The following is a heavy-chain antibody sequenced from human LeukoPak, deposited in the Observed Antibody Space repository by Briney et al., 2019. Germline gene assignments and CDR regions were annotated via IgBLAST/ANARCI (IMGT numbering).Heavy chain of an antibody. D-gene: IGHD1-26*01. V-gene: IGHV3-30*03. CDR3: ARDQSGNYPVDFDC. Sequence: GGSLRLSCAASGFTFSSYGMHWVRQAPGKGLEWVAVISYDGSNKYYADSVKGRFTISRDNSKNTLYLQMDSLRAEDTAVYYCARDQSGNYPVDFDCWGQGTLVTVSS. J-gene: IGHJ4*02. CDR2: ISYDGSNK. CDR1: GFTFSSYG.